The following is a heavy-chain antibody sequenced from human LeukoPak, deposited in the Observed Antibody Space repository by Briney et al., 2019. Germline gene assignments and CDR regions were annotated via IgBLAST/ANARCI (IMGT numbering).Heavy chain of an antibody. CDR3: ARVNYGSVFIDY. J-gene: IGHJ4*02. CDR2: IYYSGST. D-gene: IGHD3-10*01. Sequence: SETLSLTCTVSGYSISSGYYWGWIRQPPGKGLEWIGSIYYSGSTYYNPSLKSRVTISVDTSKNQFSLKLSSVTAADTAVYYCARVNYGSVFIDYWGQGTLVTVSS. V-gene: IGHV4-38-2*02. CDR1: GYSISSGYY.